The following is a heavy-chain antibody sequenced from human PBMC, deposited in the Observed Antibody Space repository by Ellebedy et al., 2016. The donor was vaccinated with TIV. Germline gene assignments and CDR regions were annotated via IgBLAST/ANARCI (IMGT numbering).Heavy chain of an antibody. CDR2: IYYSGST. CDR3: ARGRTPPTIAAAGYFDY. CDR1: GGSISSYY. V-gene: IGHV4-59*06. J-gene: IGHJ4*02. D-gene: IGHD6-13*01. Sequence: MPSETLSLTCTVSGGSISSYYWSRIRQHPGKGLEWIGYIYYSGSTYYNPSLKSRVTISVDTSKNQFSLKLSSVTAADTAVYYCARGRTPPTIAAAGYFDYWGQGTLVTVSS.